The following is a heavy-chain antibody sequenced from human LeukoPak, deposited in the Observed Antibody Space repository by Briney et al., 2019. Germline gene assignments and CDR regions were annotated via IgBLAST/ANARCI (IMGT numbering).Heavy chain of an antibody. Sequence: SGPTLVKPTQTLTLTCTFSGFSLTTRGVGVGWIRQPPGKALEWLALIYWDDDKRYRSSLKSRLSITKDTSKNQVVLTMTNMEPVDTAKYYCAHKVDTAMVLDYWGQGTLVTVSS. D-gene: IGHD5-18*01. CDR3: AHKVDTAMVLDY. V-gene: IGHV2-5*02. CDR1: GFSLTTRGVG. CDR2: IYWDDDK. J-gene: IGHJ4*02.